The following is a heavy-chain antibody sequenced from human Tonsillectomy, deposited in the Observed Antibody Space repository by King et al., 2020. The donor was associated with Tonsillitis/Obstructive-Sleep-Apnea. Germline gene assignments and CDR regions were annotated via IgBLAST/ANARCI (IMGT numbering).Heavy chain of an antibody. CDR1: GGTFSSYA. V-gene: IGHV1-69*01. CDR2: IIPIFGTA. CDR3: ERGDRPVYCSISSCYDYYYYYMDV. D-gene: IGHD2-2*01. J-gene: IGHJ6*03. Sequence: VQLVESGAEVKKPGSSVKVSCKASGGTFSSYAISWVRQAPGQGLEWMGGIIPIFGTANYAQKFQGRVTITADESTSTAYMELSSVRSEDTAVYYLERGDRPVYCSISSCYDYYYYYMDVLRKGTTVTVSS.